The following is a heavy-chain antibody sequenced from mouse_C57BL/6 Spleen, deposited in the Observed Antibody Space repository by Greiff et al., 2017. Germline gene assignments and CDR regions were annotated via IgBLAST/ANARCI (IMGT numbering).Heavy chain of an antibody. V-gene: IGHV1-15*01. CDR1: GYTFTDYE. Sequence: VKLMESGAELVRPGASVTLSCKASGYTFTDYEMHWVKQTPVHGLEWIGAIDPETGGTAYNQKFKGKAILTADKSSSTAYMELRSLTSEDSAVYYCTFGNSDWYFDVWGTGTTVTVSS. CDR2: IDPETGGT. D-gene: IGHD2-1*01. J-gene: IGHJ1*03. CDR3: TFGNSDWYFDV.